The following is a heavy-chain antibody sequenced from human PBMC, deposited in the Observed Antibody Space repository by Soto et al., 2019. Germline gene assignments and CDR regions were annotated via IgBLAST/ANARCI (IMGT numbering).Heavy chain of an antibody. Sequence: SETLSLTCTVSGGSISSIRCYWVSIRERPGKGLEWIGSIYYIGSTYYNPSLKSRVTISVDTSKNQFSLKLSSVTAADTAVYYCARLVYDSSGYRPGWGQGTLVTVS. CDR3: ARLVYDSSGYRPG. CDR1: GGSISSIRCY. D-gene: IGHD3-22*01. CDR2: IYYIGST. J-gene: IGHJ4*02. V-gene: IGHV4-39*01.